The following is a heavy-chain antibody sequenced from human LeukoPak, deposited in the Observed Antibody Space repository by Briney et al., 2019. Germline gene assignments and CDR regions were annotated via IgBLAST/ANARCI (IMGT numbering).Heavy chain of an antibody. Sequence: SETLSLTCTVSGGSISSSSDYWGWIRQHPGKGLEWIGSIYDSGTTYYNSSLKSPATMSVDTSNSHFSLNMTSVTAADTALYDCAAMRGMKVMTWGQGTLVAVSS. J-gene: IGHJ1*01. CDR2: IYDSGTT. V-gene: IGHV4-39*02. CDR3: AAMRGMKVMT. CDR1: GGSISSSSDY. D-gene: IGHD3-16*01.